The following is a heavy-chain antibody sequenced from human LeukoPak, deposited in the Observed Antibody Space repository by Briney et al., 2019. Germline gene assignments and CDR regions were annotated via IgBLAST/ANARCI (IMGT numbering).Heavy chain of an antibody. J-gene: IGHJ4*02. CDR3: AKAAGGSGWYPPFDY. D-gene: IGHD6-19*01. CDR1: GFTFSSYG. Sequence: GRSLRLSCAASGFTFSSYGMHWVRQAPGKGLEWVAGIAYDGSNKYYADSVKGRFTISRDNSKNTLYPQMNSLRAEDTAVYYCAKAAGGSGWYPPFDYWGQGTQVTVSS. CDR2: IAYDGSNK. V-gene: IGHV3-30*18.